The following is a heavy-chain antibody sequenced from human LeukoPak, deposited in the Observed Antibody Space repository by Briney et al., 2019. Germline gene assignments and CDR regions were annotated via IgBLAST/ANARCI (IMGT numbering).Heavy chain of an antibody. J-gene: IGHJ3*02. D-gene: IGHD5-18*01. CDR1: GFTFSTYA. Sequence: GGSLRLSCAASGFTFSTYAMSWVRQAPGKGLEWVSFIDSTGSTYYADSVKGRFTISRDNSGNTLYLQMNSLRVEDTAVYYCARRERLGYSYGRGTLDIWGQGTMVTVSS. CDR3: ARRERLGYSYGRGTLDI. CDR2: IDSTGST. V-gene: IGHV3-66*01.